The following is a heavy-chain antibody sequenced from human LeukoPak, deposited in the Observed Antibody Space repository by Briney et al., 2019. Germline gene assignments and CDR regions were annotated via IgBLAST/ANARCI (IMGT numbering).Heavy chain of an antibody. D-gene: IGHD4-17*01. V-gene: IGHV3-53*01. CDR2: IYSSGNT. J-gene: IGHJ6*02. CDR3: ATMTTVIMGGCYYGMDV. Sequence: PGGSLRLSCAASGFTVSSNYMSWVGQPPGKGVEWVSIIYSSGNTYYADSVKGRFTISRDNSKNTLYLQMNSLRAEDTAVYYCATMTTVIMGGCYYGMDVWGQGTTVTVSS. CDR1: GFTVSSNY.